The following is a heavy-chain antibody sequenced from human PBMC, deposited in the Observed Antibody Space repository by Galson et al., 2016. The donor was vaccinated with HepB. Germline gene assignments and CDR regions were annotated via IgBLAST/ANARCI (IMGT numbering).Heavy chain of an antibody. J-gene: IGHJ3*01. D-gene: IGHD3-10*01. Sequence: SLXXSCATSGXXFDXXXHWXXXAPXKGLVWVAHIRRDGTTXYADSVKGRFTITRDSAKQALYLQMNSLRVEDTAVYYCVRDRGAPDSFDVWGQGTMVTVSS. V-gene: IGHV3-74*01. CDR2: IRRDGTT. CDR1: GXXFDXX. CDR3: VRDRGAPDSFDV.